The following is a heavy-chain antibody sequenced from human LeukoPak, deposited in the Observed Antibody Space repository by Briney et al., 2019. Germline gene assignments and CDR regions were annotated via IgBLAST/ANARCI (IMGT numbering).Heavy chain of an antibody. D-gene: IGHD5-18*01. CDR2: IYYSGST. J-gene: IGHJ6*02. V-gene: IGHV4-59*08. CDR1: GGSISSYY. Sequence: SETLSLTCTVSGGSISSYYWSWIRQPPGKGLEWIGYIYYSGSTNYNPSLKSRVTISVDTAKNQFSLKLSSVTAADTAVYYCARQDSYGCYYYGMDVWGQGTTVTVSS. CDR3: ARQDSYGCYYYGMDV.